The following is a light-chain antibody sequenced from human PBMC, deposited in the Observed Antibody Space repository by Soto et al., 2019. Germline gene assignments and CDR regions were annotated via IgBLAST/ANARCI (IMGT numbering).Light chain of an antibody. V-gene: IGKV3-20*01. J-gene: IGKJ3*01. Sequence: EIVLTQSPGTLSLSPGDRATLSCRASQGVSANSLAWYQHKVGQAPRLLIYGAFSRATGIPDRFSGNGSETDFTLTIRRLEPEDFAVYFCHQYGSTPFTFGPGTKVDIK. CDR2: GAF. CDR1: QGVSANS. CDR3: HQYGSTPFT.